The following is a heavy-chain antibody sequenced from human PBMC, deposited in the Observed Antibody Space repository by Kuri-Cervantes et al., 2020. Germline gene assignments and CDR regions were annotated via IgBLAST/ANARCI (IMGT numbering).Heavy chain of an antibody. CDR2: IYSSGSI. J-gene: IGHJ5*02. V-gene: IGHV4-4*07. CDR3: ATTFAGVVVVVAAGFDP. CDR1: GGSINDYY. Sequence: GSLRLSCTVSGGSINDYYWSWIRQPAGKGLEWIGRIYSSGSINDNPSLRSRVTMSVDTSKNQVSLKLSSVTAADTAVYYCATTFAGVVVVVAAGFDPWGQGTLVTVSS. D-gene: IGHD2-15*01.